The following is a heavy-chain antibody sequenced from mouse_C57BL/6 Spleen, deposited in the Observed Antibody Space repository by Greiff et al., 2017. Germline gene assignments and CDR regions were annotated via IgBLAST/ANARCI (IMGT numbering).Heavy chain of an antibody. CDR2: IDPETGGT. CDR1: GYTFTDYE. CDR3: TRPTNYGSSSWFAY. V-gene: IGHV1-15*01. Sequence: QVHVKQSGAELVRPGASVTLSCKASGYTFTDYEMHWVKQTPVHGLEWIGAIDPETGGTAYNQKFKGKAILTADKSSSTAYMELRSLTSEDSAVYYCTRPTNYGSSSWFAYWGQGTLVTVSA. J-gene: IGHJ3*01. D-gene: IGHD1-1*01.